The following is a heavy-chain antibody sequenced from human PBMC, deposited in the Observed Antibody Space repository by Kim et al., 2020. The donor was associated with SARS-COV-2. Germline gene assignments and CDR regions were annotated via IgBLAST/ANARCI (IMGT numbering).Heavy chain of an antibody. CDR1: GYTFTSYA. J-gene: IGHJ2*01. Sequence: ASVKVSCKASGYTFTSYAMHWVRQAPGQRLEWMGWINAGNGNTKYSQKFQGRVTITRDTSASTAYMELSSLRSEDTAVYYCARDGRPGALPHYWYFDLWGRGTLVTVSS. D-gene: IGHD3-10*01. V-gene: IGHV1-3*01. CDR2: INAGNGNT. CDR3: ARDGRPGALPHYWYFDL.